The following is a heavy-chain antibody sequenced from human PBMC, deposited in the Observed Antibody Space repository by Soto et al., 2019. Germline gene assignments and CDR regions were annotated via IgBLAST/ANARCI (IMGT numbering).Heavy chain of an antibody. CDR3: ARGSSVTVDY. CDR2: ISSDGSNK. V-gene: IGHV3-30-3*01. D-gene: IGHD3-16*02. CDR1: GFTFSSYA. Sequence: WGSQRLSCAASGFTFSSYATHCVRQAPGKGLEWVAVISSDGSNKYYADSVKGPFTISRDNSKSTLYLQTNSLRAEDTAVYYCARGSSVTVDYWGQGTLVTVTS. J-gene: IGHJ4*02.